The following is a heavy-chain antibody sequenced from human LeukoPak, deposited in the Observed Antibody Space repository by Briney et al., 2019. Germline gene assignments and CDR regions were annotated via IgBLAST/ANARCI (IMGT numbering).Heavy chain of an antibody. D-gene: IGHD3-22*01. V-gene: IGHV1-2*06. CDR2: INPNSGGT. CDR3: ASGSYYASSGYYYVDIDY. Sequence: ASVKVTCKASGYTFTGYYMHWVRQAPGQGLEWMGRINPNSGGTNYAQKFQGRVTMTRDTSISTAYMELSRLRSDDTAVYYCASGSYYASSGYYYVDIDYWGQGTLVTVSS. CDR1: GYTFTGYY. J-gene: IGHJ4*02.